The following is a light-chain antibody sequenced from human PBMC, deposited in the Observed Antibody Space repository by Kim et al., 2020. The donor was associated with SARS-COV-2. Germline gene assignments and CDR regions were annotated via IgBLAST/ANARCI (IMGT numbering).Light chain of an antibody. Sequence: SASVGDRVTITWQESQDNSNYLNWYQQKPGKSPKPLLYDASNLETGVPSRFSGSGSGTDFTFTIRSLTPEDIATYYCPQYDSLPLTFGGGPKLEI. CDR2: DAS. CDR1: QDNSNY. J-gene: IGKJ4*01. CDR3: PQYDSLPLT. V-gene: IGKV1-33*01.